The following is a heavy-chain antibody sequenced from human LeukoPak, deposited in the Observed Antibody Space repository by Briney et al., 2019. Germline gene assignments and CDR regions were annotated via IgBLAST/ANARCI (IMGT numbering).Heavy chain of an antibody. CDR3: AKGHGSGWYAEQYYFYSMDL. D-gene: IGHD6-19*01. Sequence: SVKVSCQAAADIFRTFAITWVRQAPGQGLELMGGIVPIFGATKYAQKIQGRLTISADESTSTAYMELSSLRSEDTAVYFCAKGHGSGWYAEQYYFYSMDLWGKGTTVTVSS. CDR2: IVPIFGAT. CDR1: ADIFRTFA. J-gene: IGHJ6*04. V-gene: IGHV1-69*13.